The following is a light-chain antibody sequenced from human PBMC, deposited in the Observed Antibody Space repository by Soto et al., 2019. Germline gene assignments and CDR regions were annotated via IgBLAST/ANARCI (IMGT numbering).Light chain of an antibody. J-gene: IGKJ1*01. CDR1: QSIRSN. Sequence: EIVMTQSPATLSVSPGERATLSCRASQSIRSNLAWYQQKPGQAPRLLIFDASTRATGISARFSGSGFSGSGSRTEFTLTISSLQSEDIAVYYCQQYDNWLRTFGQGTKVEIK. CDR2: DAS. CDR3: QQYDNWLRT. V-gene: IGKV3-15*01.